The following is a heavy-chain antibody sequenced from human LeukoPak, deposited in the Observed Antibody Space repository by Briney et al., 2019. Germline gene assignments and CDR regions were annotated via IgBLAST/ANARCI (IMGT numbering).Heavy chain of an antibody. V-gene: IGHV3-21*01. D-gene: IGHD3-10*01. CDR1: GFTFSSYS. J-gene: IGHJ4*02. CDR2: ISSSSTYI. Sequence: PGGSLRLSCAASGFTFSSYSINWVRQAPGKGLEWVSFISSSSTYIYYADSVKGRFTISRDNSKKSLYLQMNSLRAEDTAVYYCARRAMVRGVPVDYWGQGTLVTVSS. CDR3: ARRAMVRGVPVDY.